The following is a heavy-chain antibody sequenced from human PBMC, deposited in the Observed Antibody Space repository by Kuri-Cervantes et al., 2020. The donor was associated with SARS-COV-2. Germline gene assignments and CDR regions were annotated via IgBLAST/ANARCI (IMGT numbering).Heavy chain of an antibody. CDR1: GFTFSSYG. D-gene: IGHD3-3*01. Sequence: GGSLRLSCAASGFTFSSYGMHWVRQAPGKGLEWVAFIRYDGSNKYYADSVKGRFTTSRDNSKNTLYLQMNSLRAEDTAVYYCAKSSTITIFGVVIIPEYFQHWGQGTLVTVSS. CDR3: AKSSTITIFGVVIIPEYFQH. V-gene: IGHV3-30*02. CDR2: IRYDGSNK. J-gene: IGHJ1*01.